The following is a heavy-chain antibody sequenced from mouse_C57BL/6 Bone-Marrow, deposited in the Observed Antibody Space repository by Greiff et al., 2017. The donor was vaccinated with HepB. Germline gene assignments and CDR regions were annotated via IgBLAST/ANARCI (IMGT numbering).Heavy chain of an antibody. CDR3: ARSPLITTVVATGAMDY. V-gene: IGHV1-53*01. D-gene: IGHD1-1*01. J-gene: IGHJ4*01. CDR2: INPSNGGT. Sequence: VKLMESGTELVKPGASVKLSCKASGYTFTSYWMHWVKQRPGQGLEWIGNINPSNGGTNYNEKFKSKATLTVDKSSSTAYMQLSSLTSEDSAVYYCARSPLITTVVATGAMDYWGQGTSVTVSS. CDR1: GYTFTSYW.